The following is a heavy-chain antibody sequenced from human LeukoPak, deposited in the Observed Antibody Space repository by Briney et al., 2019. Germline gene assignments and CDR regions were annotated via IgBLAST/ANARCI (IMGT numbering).Heavy chain of an antibody. D-gene: IGHD3-22*01. CDR3: ARHIYYYDSSGPPDY. CDR1: GYSFTSYW. J-gene: IGHJ4*02. Sequence: GESLRISCKGSGYSFTSYWISWVRQMPGKGLEWMGRIDPSDSYTNYSPSFQGHVTISADKSISTAYLKWSSLKASDTAMYYCARHIYYYDSSGPPDYWGQGTLVTVSS. CDR2: IDPSDSYT. V-gene: IGHV5-10-1*01.